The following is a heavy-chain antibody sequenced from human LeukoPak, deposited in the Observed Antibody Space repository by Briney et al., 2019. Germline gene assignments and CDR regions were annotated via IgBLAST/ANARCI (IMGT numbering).Heavy chain of an antibody. CDR2: ISSSSSYI. Sequence: TGGSLRLSCGGSGFTFSRCTMNWVHQAPGNGLEWLSSISSSSSYIYYADSVKGRFTISRDNAKNSLYLQMNSLRAEDTAVYYCARAQIYYDILTGPFDYWGQGTLVTVSS. J-gene: IGHJ4*02. CDR1: GFTFSRCT. CDR3: ARAQIYYDILTGPFDY. D-gene: IGHD3-9*01. V-gene: IGHV3-21*01.